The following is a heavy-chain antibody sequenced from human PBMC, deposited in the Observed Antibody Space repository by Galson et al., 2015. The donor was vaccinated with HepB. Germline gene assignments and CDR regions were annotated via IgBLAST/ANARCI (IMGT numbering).Heavy chain of an antibody. J-gene: IGHJ4*02. D-gene: IGHD6-13*01. CDR2: IIPILGIA. V-gene: IGHV1-69*04. Sequence: SVKVSCKASGRTFSSYTISWVRQAPGQGLEWMGRIIPILGIANYAQKFQGRVTITADKSTSTAYMELSSLRSEDTAVYYCARDRQQLAPFDYWGQGTLVTVSS. CDR3: ARDRQQLAPFDY. CDR1: GRTFSSYT.